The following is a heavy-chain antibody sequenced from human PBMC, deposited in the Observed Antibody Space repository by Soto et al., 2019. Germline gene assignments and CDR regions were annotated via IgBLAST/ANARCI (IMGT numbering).Heavy chain of an antibody. CDR3: ARSPPPPAAGTY. J-gene: IGHJ4*02. CDR1: GGSFSGYY. D-gene: IGHD6-13*01. V-gene: IGHV4-34*01. Sequence: PSETLSLTCAVYGGSFSGYYWSWIRQPPGKGLEWIGEINHSGSTNYNPSLKSRVTISVDTSKNQFSLKLSSVTAADTAVYYCARSPPPPAAGTYSGQGTLVTVSS. CDR2: INHSGST.